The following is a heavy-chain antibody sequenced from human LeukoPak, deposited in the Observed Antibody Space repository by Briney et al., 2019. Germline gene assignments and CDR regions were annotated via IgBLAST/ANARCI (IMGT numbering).Heavy chain of an antibody. CDR2: ISSSGSTI. CDR1: GFTFSDYY. D-gene: IGHD2-2*01. V-gene: IGHV3-11*04. J-gene: IGHJ6*03. CDR3: ASSYCSSTSCYRLYYYYYMDV. Sequence: GGSLRLSCAASGFTFSDYYMSWIRQAPGKGLEWVSYISSSGSTIYYADSVKGRFTISRDNAKNSLYLQMNSLRAEDTAVYYCASSYCSSTSCYRLYYYYYMDVWGKGTTVTVSS.